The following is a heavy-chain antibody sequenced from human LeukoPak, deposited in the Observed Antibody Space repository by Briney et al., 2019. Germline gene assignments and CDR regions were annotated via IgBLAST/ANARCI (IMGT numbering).Heavy chain of an antibody. CDR3: ARDLQYYYDSSGYSHFVY. CDR1: GYTFTGYY. Sequence: ASVKVSCKASGYTFTGYYMHWVRQAPGQGLEWMGWINPNSGGTNYAQKFQGRVTMTRDTSISTAYMELSRLRSDDTAVYYCARDLQYYYDSSGYSHFVYWGQGTLVTVSS. J-gene: IGHJ4*02. V-gene: IGHV1-2*02. D-gene: IGHD3-22*01. CDR2: INPNSGGT.